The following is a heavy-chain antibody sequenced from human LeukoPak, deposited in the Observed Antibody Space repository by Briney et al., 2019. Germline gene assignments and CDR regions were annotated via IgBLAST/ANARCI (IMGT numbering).Heavy chain of an antibody. D-gene: IGHD5-18*01. J-gene: IGHJ6*02. CDR3: ARDRNTGYGMDV. V-gene: IGHV4-34*01. Sequence: PSETLSLTCAVYGGSFSGYYWSWIRQPPGKGLEWIGEINHSGSTNYNPSLKSRVTISVDTSKNQFSLKLSSVTAADTAVYYCARDRNTGYGMDVWGQGTTVTVSS. CDR1: GGSFSGYY. CDR2: INHSGST.